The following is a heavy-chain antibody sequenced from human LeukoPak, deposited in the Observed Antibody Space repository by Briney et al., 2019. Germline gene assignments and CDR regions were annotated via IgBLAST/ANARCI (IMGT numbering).Heavy chain of an antibody. V-gene: IGHV4-38-2*02. D-gene: IGHD5-12*01. Sequence: PSETLSLTCTVSGYSISSGYYWGWIRQPPGKGLEWIGSIYHSGSTYYNPSLKSRVTISVDTSKNQFSLKLSSVTAADTAVYYCARAGDDVSYYYYYMDVWGKGTTVTVSS. CDR2: IYHSGST. CDR3: ARAGDDVSYYYYYMDV. CDR1: GYSISSGYY. J-gene: IGHJ6*03.